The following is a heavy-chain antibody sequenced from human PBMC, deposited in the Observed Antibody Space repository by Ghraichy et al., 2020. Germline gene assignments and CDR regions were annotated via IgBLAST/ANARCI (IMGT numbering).Heavy chain of an antibody. Sequence: SETLSLTCTVSGGSISSGGYYWSWIRQHPGKGLEWIGYIYYSGSTYYNPSLKSRVTISVDTSKNQFSLKLSSVTAADTAVYYCARWERKSTYYYDSSGYPAPYIDYWGQGTLVTVSS. V-gene: IGHV4-31*03. CDR3: ARWERKSTYYYDSSGYPAPYIDY. CDR2: IYYSGST. CDR1: GGSISSGGYY. J-gene: IGHJ4*02. D-gene: IGHD3-22*01.